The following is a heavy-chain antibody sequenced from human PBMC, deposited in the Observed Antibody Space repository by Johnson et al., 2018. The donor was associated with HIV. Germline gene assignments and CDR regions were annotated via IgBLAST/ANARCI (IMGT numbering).Heavy chain of an antibody. J-gene: IGHJ3*02. CDR1: GFTVSTNF. V-gene: IGHV3-66*01. Sequence: EKLVESGGGLVHPGGSLRLSCTASGFTVSTNFMSWVRQAPGKGLEWVSVIYSGGSTYYADSVKGRFAISRDNSKNTLYLQMNSLKTEDTAVYYCTTVLRPKPLDAFDIWGQGTMVTVSS. CDR2: IYSGGST. CDR3: TTVLRPKPLDAFDI.